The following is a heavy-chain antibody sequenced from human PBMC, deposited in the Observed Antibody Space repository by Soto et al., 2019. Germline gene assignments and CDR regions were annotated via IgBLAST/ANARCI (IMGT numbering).Heavy chain of an antibody. J-gene: IGHJ4*02. CDR1: GDSVSSTSTA. D-gene: IGHD6-19*01. Sequence: SQTLSLTCAISGDSVSSTSTAWSWIRQSPSRGLEWLGRTYYRCKWYSDYAVSVKSRITINPDTSKNQFSLQLNSVTPDDTAVYYCARGSYYSGWVWGQGTLVTVSS. CDR3: ARGSYYSGWV. CDR2: TYYRCKWYS. V-gene: IGHV6-1*01.